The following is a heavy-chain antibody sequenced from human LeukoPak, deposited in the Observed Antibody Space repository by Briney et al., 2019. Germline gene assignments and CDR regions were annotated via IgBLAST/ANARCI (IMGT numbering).Heavy chain of an antibody. CDR2: IYYSGST. CDR1: GGSISSYY. CDR3: ARADYMDRFRLDV. D-gene: IGHD4-11*01. V-gene: IGHV4-59*01. J-gene: IGHJ6*04. Sequence: PSETLSLTCTVSGGSISSYYWSWIRQPPGKGLEWIGYIYYSGSTNYNPSLKSRVTISVDTSKNQFSLKLSSVTAADTAVYYCARADYMDRFRLDVWGKGTTVTISS.